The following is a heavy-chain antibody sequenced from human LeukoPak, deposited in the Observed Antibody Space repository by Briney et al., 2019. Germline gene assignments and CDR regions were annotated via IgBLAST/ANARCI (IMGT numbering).Heavy chain of an antibody. V-gene: IGHV3-53*01. Sequence: TGGSLSLSCAASGFNVSSNYMSWVRQAPGKGLEWVSVIYGGGSTYYADAVKGRFTISRDNSKNTLYLQMNSLRAEDTAVYYCARAGGRTDYMDVWGTGTTVTVSS. CDR1: GFNVSSNY. CDR2: IYGGGST. J-gene: IGHJ6*03. D-gene: IGHD1-26*01. CDR3: ARAGGRTDYMDV.